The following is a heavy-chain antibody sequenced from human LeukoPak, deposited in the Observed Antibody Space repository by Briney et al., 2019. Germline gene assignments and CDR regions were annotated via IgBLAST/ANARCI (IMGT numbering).Heavy chain of an antibody. CDR1: GYSFTNYG. CDR3: ARQLDYYDKRDY. V-gene: IGHV5-10-1*01. Sequence: GESLQISCKGSGYSFTNYGISWVRQMPGKGLEWVGRIDPSDSYSNYGPSFQGHVTISADRSISTAYLQWRSLKASDTAMYYCARQLDYYDKRDYWGQGTLVTVAS. CDR2: IDPSDSYS. D-gene: IGHD3-22*01. J-gene: IGHJ4*02.